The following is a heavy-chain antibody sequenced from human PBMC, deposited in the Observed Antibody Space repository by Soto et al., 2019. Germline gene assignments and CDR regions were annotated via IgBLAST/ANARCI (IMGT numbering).Heavy chain of an antibody. CDR1: GFTFSSYG. V-gene: IGHV3-33*01. CDR3: ARDPPYDSSGYHFDY. Sequence: PGGSLRLSCAASGFTFSSYGMQWVRQAPGKGLEWVAVIWYDGSNKYYADSVKGRFTISRDNSKNTLYLQMNSLRAEDTAVYYCARDPPYDSSGYHFDYWGQGTLVTVSS. CDR2: IWYDGSNK. J-gene: IGHJ4*02. D-gene: IGHD3-22*01.